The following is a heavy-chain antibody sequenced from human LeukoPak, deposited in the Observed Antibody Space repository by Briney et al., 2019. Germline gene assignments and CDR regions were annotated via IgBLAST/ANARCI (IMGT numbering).Heavy chain of an antibody. V-gene: IGHV3-9*01. J-gene: IGHJ4*02. CDR3: AKDAENSSGYSDY. D-gene: IGHD3-22*01. Sequence: PGRSLRLSCAASGFTFDDYAMHWVRQAPGKGLEWVSGISWNSGSIGYADSVKGRFTISRDNAKNSLYLQMNSLRAEDTALYYCAKDAENSSGYSDYWGQGTLVTVSS. CDR1: GFTFDDYA. CDR2: ISWNSGSI.